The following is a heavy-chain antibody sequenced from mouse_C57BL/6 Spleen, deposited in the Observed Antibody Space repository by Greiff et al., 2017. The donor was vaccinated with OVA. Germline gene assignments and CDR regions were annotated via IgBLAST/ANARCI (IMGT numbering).Heavy chain of an antibody. CDR1: GFTFSSYA. Sequence: KLVESGEGLVKPGGSLKLSCAASGFTFSSYAMSWVRQTPEKRLEWVAYISSGGDYIYYADPVKGRFTISRDNARNTLYLQMSSLKSEDTARYYCTRNSNYLAWFAYWGQGTLVTVSA. CDR2: ISSGGDYI. CDR3: TRNSNYLAWFAY. J-gene: IGHJ3*01. D-gene: IGHD2-5*01. V-gene: IGHV5-9-1*02.